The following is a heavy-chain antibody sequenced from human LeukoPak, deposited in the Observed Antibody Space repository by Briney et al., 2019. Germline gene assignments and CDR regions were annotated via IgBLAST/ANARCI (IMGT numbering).Heavy chain of an antibody. CDR3: ARHVLLWFGELSYYMDV. CDR1: GFTVSSNY. J-gene: IGHJ6*03. D-gene: IGHD3-10*01. CDR2: IYSVGST. V-gene: IGHV3-53*01. Sequence: GGSLRLSCAASGFTVSSNYMSWVRQAPGKGLEWVSVIYSVGSTYYADSVKGRFTISRDNSKNTLYLQMNSLRAEDTAVYYCARHVLLWFGELSYYMDVWGKGTTVTVSS.